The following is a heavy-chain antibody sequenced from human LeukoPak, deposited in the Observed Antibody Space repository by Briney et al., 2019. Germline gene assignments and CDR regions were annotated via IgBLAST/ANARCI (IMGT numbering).Heavy chain of an antibody. CDR2: IYSGST. J-gene: IGHJ4*02. CDR1: GGSIRSYY. V-gene: IGHV4-4*07. Sequence: SETLSLTCTVSGGSIRSYYWSWIRQPAGKGLEWIGRIYSGSTNYNPSLKSRVTISVDTSKNQFSLKLSSVTAADTAVYYCAREKRGFLWGQGTLVTVSS. D-gene: IGHD5-12*01. CDR3: AREKRGFL.